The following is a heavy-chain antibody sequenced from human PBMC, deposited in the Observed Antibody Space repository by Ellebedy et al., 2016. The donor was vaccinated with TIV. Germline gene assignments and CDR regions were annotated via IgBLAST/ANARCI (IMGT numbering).Heavy chain of an antibody. J-gene: IGHJ6*02. CDR2: IYHSGST. D-gene: IGHD6-19*01. CDR1: GGSINSINW. CDR3: ARGVQWTYYGMDV. Sequence: SETLSLXXAVSGGSINSINWWSWVRQPPGKGLEWIGEIYHSGSTNYNPSLKSRVTIFLDKSKNQFSLRLTSVTAADTAVYYCARGVQWTYYGMDVWGQGTTVTVSS. V-gene: IGHV4-4*02.